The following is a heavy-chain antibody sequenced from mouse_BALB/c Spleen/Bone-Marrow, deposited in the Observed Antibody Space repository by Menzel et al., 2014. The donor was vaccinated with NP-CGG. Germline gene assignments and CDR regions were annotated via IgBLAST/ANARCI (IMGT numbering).Heavy chain of an antibody. Sequence: LVESGAELVRPGTSVKVSCKASGYAFTNYLIEWVKQRPGQGLEWIGVINPGSGGTNYSEKFKGKATLTADKSSSTAYMQLSSLTSDDSAVDFCARRLTGTSAMDYWGQGTSVT. CDR1: GYAFTNYL. D-gene: IGHD4-1*01. CDR3: ARRLTGTSAMDY. V-gene: IGHV1-54*03. CDR2: INPGSGGT. J-gene: IGHJ4*01.